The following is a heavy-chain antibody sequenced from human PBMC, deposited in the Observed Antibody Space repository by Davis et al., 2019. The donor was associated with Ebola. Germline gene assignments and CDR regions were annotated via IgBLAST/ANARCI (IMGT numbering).Heavy chain of an antibody. D-gene: IGHD2-15*01. CDR3: VKNQDCSGGSCYYYGMDV. Sequence: GESLKISCAASGFTFSSYGMHWVRQAPGKGLEWVAVISYDGSNKYYADSVKGRFTISRDNSKNTLYLQMNSLRAEDTAVYYCVKNQDCSGGSCYYYGMDVWGQGTTVTVSS. J-gene: IGHJ6*02. CDR2: ISYDGSNK. V-gene: IGHV3-30*18. CDR1: GFTFSSYG.